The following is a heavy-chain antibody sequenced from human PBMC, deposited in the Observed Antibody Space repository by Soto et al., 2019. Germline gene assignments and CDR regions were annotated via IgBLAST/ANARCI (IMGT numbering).Heavy chain of an antibody. CDR3: VKSKGYLEFLKTTVTTFWGPFHS. V-gene: IGHV3-9*01. Sequence: EVQLVESGGGLVQPGRSLRLSCAASGFTFDDYAMHWVRQVPGKGPEWVSGISWNSGSRGYAESVRGRFTISRDNAKNSLFLQMTSLRAEDTVLYYCVKSKGYLEFLKTTVTTFWGPFHSWGQGTMVNVSS. CDR1: GFTFDDYA. CDR2: ISWNSGSR. D-gene: IGHD4-17*01. J-gene: IGHJ3*02.